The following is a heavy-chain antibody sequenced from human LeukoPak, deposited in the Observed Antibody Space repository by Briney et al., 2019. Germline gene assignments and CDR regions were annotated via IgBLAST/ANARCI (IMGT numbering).Heavy chain of an antibody. CDR3: AKTVVVTGNPRAFDI. J-gene: IGHJ3*02. D-gene: IGHD2-21*02. CDR2: IGYRDSPI. Sequence: GGSLRLSCTASGFTLSSYSMNWVRQVPGKGRGWVSYIGYRDSPIHYADSLKGRFTVSRDNSKNTVFLQMNSLRAEDTAVYYCAKTVVVTGNPRAFDIWGQGTMVTVSS. CDR1: GFTLSSYS. V-gene: IGHV3-48*04.